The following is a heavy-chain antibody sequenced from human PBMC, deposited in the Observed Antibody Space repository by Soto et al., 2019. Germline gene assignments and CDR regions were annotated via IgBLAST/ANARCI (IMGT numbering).Heavy chain of an antibody. CDR1: GCSLSSGDNY. D-gene: IGHD3-10*01. CDR2: INYSGST. V-gene: IGHV4-31*03. Sequence: PAETLSLTCTISGCSLSSGDNYWSWIRQHPGKGLEWIGEINYSGSTNYNPSLKSRVTISVDTSKNQFSLKLSSVTAADTAVYYCARVEGMVRGVMIDYWGQGTLVTVSS. CDR3: ARVEGMVRGVMIDY. J-gene: IGHJ4*02.